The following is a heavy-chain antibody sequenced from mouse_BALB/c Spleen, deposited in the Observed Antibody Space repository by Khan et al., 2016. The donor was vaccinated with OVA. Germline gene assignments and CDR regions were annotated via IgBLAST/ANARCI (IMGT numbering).Heavy chain of an antibody. J-gene: IGHJ2*01. Sequence: EVELVESGPGLVKPSQSLSLTCTVTGYSITSGYGWNWIRQFPGNKLEWMGYISYSGSTNYNPSLKNQISITRDTSKNQFFLQLNSVTTEDTATYYWARTARIKYWGQGTTLTVSS. CDR3: ARTARIKY. V-gene: IGHV3-2*02. CDR2: ISYSGST. CDR1: GYSITSGYG. D-gene: IGHD1-2*01.